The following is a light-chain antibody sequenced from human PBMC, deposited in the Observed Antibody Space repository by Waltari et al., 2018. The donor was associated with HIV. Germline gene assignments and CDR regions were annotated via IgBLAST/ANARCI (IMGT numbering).Light chain of an antibody. CDR2: DDS. CDR1: NIGSKS. V-gene: IGLV3-21*02. J-gene: IGLJ2*01. CDR3: QVWESSSDHPVV. Sequence: SYVLTQPPSVSVAPGQTARITCGGNNIGSKSVHWYQQKPGQAPVLVVYDDSDRPSGIPGRFSGSNSGNTATLTISRVEAGDEADYYCQVWESSSDHPVVFGGGTKLTVL.